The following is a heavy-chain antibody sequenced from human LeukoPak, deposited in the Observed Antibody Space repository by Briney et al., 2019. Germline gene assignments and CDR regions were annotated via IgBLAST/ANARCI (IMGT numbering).Heavy chain of an antibody. J-gene: IGHJ4*02. V-gene: IGHV3-23*01. CDR2: ISSSGGDT. D-gene: IGHD1-14*01. CDR1: GFTFSSSP. CDR3: AKKSSGLNPFDY. Sequence: GGSLRLSCAASGFTFSSSPMSWVRQAPGKGLEWVSGISSSGGDTPYADSVKGRFTISRDNSKNMVYLQMNSLRADDTAVYYCAKKSSGLNPFDYWGQGTLVTVSS.